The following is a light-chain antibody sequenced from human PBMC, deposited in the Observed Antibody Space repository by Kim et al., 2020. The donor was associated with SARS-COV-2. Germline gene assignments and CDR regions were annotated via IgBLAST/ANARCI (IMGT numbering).Light chain of an antibody. CDR2: STS. Sequence: PGGTVTLTCASSTGAVTSGYYPNWCQQKPGQAPRALIYSTSNKRSWTPARFSGSLLGGKAALTLSGVQPEDEAEYYCLLYYGGAYVFGTGTQLTVL. CDR3: LLYYGGAYV. J-gene: IGLJ1*01. CDR1: TGAVTSGYY. V-gene: IGLV7-43*01.